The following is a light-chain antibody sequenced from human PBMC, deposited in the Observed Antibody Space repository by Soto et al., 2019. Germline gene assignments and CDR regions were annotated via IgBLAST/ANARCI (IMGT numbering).Light chain of an antibody. CDR3: QQYGSSPRT. Sequence: VLTQSPGTLSLSPGERATLSCRASQSVSSRYLAWYQQKPGQAPRLLFYAAFRATGTPDRFTGSGSGTDFTLTITTLEPEDFAVYYCQQYGSSPRTFGLGTKVDI. V-gene: IGKV3-20*01. CDR2: AA. CDR1: QSVSSRY. J-gene: IGKJ1*01.